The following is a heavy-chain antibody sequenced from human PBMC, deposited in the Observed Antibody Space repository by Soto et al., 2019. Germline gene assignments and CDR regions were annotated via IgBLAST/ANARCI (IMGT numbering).Heavy chain of an antibody. CDR1: GFTVSSNY. CDR3: AREYESSGYYRFAFDI. Sequence: EVQLVESGGGLVQPGGSLRLSCAASGFTVSSNYMSWVRQAPGKGLEWVSVIYSGGSTYYADSVKGRFTISRDNAKNTLYLQMHSLRAEDTAVYYCAREYESSGYYRFAFDIWGQGTMVTVSS. D-gene: IGHD3-22*01. V-gene: IGHV3-66*01. J-gene: IGHJ3*02. CDR2: IYSGGST.